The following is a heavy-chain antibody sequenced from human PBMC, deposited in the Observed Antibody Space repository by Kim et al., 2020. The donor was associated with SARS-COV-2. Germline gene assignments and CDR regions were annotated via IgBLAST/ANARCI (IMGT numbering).Heavy chain of an antibody. V-gene: IGHV4-34*01. CDR1: GGSFSGFY. CDR2: ITHSGST. D-gene: IGHD2-2*01. J-gene: IGHJ4*02. Sequence: SETLSLTCAVYGGSFSGFYWSWIRQSPGKGLEWIGEITHSGSTNYNPSLKTRVTISVDTSKNQFSLKLSSVTAADTAVYYCAGAPFFTRCPDYWGQGALVTVSP. CDR3: AGAPFFTRCPDY.